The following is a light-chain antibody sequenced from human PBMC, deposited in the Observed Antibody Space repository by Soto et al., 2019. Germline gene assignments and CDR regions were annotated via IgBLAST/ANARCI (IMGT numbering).Light chain of an antibody. J-gene: IGLJ2*01. Sequence: QPVLTQSPSASASLGASVKLTCTLSSGHSRYAIAWHQQQPEKGPRYLMKLNSDGSHSKGDGIPDRFSGSSSGAERYLTISSLQSEDEADYYCQTWGTGPLVFGGGTKLTVL. CDR1: SGHSRYA. CDR2: LNSDGSH. V-gene: IGLV4-69*01. CDR3: QTWGTGPLV.